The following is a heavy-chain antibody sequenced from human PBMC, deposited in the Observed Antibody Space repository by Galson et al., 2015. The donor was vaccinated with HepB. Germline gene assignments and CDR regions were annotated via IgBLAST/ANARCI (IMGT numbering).Heavy chain of an antibody. CDR1: GYTFTSYY. Sequence: SVKVSCKASGYTFTSYYMHWVRQAPGQGLEWMGIINPSGGSTSYAQKLQGRVTMTRDTSTSTVYMELSSLRSEDTAVYYCAREQPIPYGSGSYYPYYYGMDVWGQGTTVTVSS. V-gene: IGHV1-46*04. CDR3: AREQPIPYGSGSYYPYYYGMDV. D-gene: IGHD3-10*01. J-gene: IGHJ6*02. CDR2: INPSGGST.